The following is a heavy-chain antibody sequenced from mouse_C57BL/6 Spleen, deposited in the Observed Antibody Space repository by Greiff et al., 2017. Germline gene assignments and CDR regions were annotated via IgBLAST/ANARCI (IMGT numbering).Heavy chain of an antibody. CDR3: ARFDDYDAYFGV. Sequence: EVKLQESGPALVKPSQTVSLTCTVTGYSITNGNHWWNWIRQVSGSKLEWLGYISSSGSTDSNPSLKSRLSITRDTSKNQLFLQLNSVTTEDIATYYCARFDDYDAYFGVWGTGTTVTVSS. CDR2: ISSSGST. D-gene: IGHD2-4*01. J-gene: IGHJ1*03. V-gene: IGHV3-4*01. CDR1: GYSITNGNHW.